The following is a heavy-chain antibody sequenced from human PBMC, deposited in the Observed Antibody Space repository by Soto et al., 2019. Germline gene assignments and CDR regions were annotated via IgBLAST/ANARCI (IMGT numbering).Heavy chain of an antibody. Sequence: SETLSLTCTVSXGTISSSSYYWGWIRQPPGKGLEWIGSIYYSGSTYYNPSLKSRVTISVDTSKNQFSLKVSSVTAADAAVYYCARRVAVAGHYFDYWGQGTPVTVSS. CDR3: ARRVAVAGHYFDY. D-gene: IGHD6-19*01. CDR1: XGTISSSSYY. J-gene: IGHJ4*02. V-gene: IGHV4-39*01. CDR2: IYYSGST.